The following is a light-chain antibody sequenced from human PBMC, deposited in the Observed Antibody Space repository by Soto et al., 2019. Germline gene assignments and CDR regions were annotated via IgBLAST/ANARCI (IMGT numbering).Light chain of an antibody. CDR3: QSYDSSLSGVV. J-gene: IGLJ2*01. CDR2: GNT. Sequence: QAVLTQPPSVSGAPGQRVTISCTGSSSNIGAGYDVHWYQQVPGTAPKLLNYGNTNRPSGVPDRFSGSKSGTSASLAITGLQAEDEADYYCQSYDSSLSGVVFGGGTKLTVL. V-gene: IGLV1-40*01. CDR1: SSNIGAGYD.